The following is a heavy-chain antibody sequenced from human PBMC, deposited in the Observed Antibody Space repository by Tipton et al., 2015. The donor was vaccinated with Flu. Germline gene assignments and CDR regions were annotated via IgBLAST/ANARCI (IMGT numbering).Heavy chain of an antibody. J-gene: IGHJ5*02. CDR1: GFSLNTSGMC. CDR3: ARSSALTTPGWFDP. Sequence: LVKPTQTLTLTCTFSGFSLNTSGMCVTWIRQPPGKALEWLGLIDWDDNKYYSTSLKTRVTISKDTSKNQVVLTMTNMDPVDTATYYCARSSALTTPGWFDPWGQGTLVTVSS. CDR2: IDWDDNK. D-gene: IGHD4-17*01. V-gene: IGHV2-70*01.